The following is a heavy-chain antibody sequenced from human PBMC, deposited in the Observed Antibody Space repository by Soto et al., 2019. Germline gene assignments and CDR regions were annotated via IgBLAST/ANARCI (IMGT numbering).Heavy chain of an antibody. CDR3: AKDYSSSWYGRFDP. V-gene: IGHV3-23*01. CDR2: ISGSGGST. D-gene: IGHD6-13*01. CDR1: GFTFSSYG. J-gene: IGHJ5*02. Sequence: PGGFLRLSCAASGFTFSSYGRSWVRQAPGKRLEWVSAISGSGGSTYYADSVKGRFTISRDNSKNSLYLQMNSLRVEDTAVYYCAKDYSSSWYGRFDPWGQGTQVTVSS.